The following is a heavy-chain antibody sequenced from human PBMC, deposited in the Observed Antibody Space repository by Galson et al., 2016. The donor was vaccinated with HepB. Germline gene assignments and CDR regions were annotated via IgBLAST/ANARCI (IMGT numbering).Heavy chain of an antibody. V-gene: IGHV3-74*01. D-gene: IGHD3-3*01. CDR2: INKDGSST. CDR1: GFSFSRYW. Sequence: SLRLSCAASGFSFSRYWMHWVRQAPGKGLVCVSRINKDGSSTSYADSVKGRFTISRDNAKNTLYLQMNSLRAEDTAVYYCARMESGGYHFWSGHYSWSGGMDVWGQGTTVTVSS. CDR3: ARMESGGYHFWSGHYSWSGGMDV. J-gene: IGHJ6*02.